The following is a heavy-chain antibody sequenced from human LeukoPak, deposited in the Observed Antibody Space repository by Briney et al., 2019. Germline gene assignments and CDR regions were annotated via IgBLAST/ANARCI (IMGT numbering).Heavy chain of an antibody. CDR1: GYTFIDYY. Sequence: ASVKVSCKASGYTFIDYYMHWVRQAPGQGLEWMGWINPNSGDTKYAQKFQGRVTMTRDTSISTAYMELSRLRSDDTAVYYCARDTARITIFGVAKDMDVWGKGTTVTVSS. J-gene: IGHJ6*03. V-gene: IGHV1-2*02. CDR3: ARDTARITIFGVAKDMDV. CDR2: INPNSGDT. D-gene: IGHD3-3*01.